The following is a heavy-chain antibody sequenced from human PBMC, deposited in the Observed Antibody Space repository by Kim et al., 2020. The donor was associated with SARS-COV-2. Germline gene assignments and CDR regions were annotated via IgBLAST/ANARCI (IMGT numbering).Heavy chain of an antibody. Sequence: TRNAQKSQGRATMTRATSTSTVYMELSSLRSEDTAVYYCARGTPVVIQDYWGQGTLVTVSS. V-gene: IGHV1-46*01. J-gene: IGHJ4*02. D-gene: IGHD3-22*01. CDR2: T. CDR3: ARGTPVVIQDY.